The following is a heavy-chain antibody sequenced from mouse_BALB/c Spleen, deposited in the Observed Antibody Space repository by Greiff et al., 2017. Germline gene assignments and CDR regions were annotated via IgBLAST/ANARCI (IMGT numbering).Heavy chain of an antibody. CDR3: ARLYRAYAMDY. Sequence: EVKLVESGGGLVQPGGSLKLSCAASGFTFSSYTMSWVRQTPEKRLEWVAYISNGGGSTYYPDTVKGRFTISRDNAKNTLYLQMSSLKSEDTAMYYCARLYRAYAMDYWGQGTSVTVSS. J-gene: IGHJ4*01. CDR1: GFTFSSYT. D-gene: IGHD2-14*01. V-gene: IGHV5-12-2*01. CDR2: ISNGGGST.